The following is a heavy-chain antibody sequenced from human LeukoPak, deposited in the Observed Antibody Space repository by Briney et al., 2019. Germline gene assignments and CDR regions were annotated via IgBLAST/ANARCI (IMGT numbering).Heavy chain of an antibody. V-gene: IGHV3-20*04. CDR3: AGRTGYYYDSSGYYYFDY. CDR2: INWNGGST. Sequence: PGGSLRLSCAASGFTFDDYGMSWVRQAPGKGLEWVSGINWNGGSTGYADSVKGRFTISRDNAKNSLYLQMNSLRAEDTALYYCAGRTGYYYDSSGYYYFDYWGQGTLVTVSS. J-gene: IGHJ4*02. CDR1: GFTFDDYG. D-gene: IGHD3-22*01.